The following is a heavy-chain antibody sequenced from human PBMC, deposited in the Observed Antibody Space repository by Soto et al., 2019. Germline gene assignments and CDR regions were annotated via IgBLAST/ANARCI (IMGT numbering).Heavy chain of an antibody. CDR1: GGSISSYY. D-gene: IGHD3-10*01. V-gene: IGHV4-59*01. J-gene: IGHJ3*02. Sequence: SETLSLTYTVSGGSISSYYWSWIRQPPGKGLEWIGYIYYSGSTNYNPSLKSRVTISVDTSKNQFSLKLSSVTAADTAVYYCARGVGLLWFGELLNHAFDIWGQGTMVTVSS. CDR2: IYYSGST. CDR3: ARGVGLLWFGELLNHAFDI.